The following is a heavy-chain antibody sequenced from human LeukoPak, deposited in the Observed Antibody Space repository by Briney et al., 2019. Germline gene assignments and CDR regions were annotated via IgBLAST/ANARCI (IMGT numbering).Heavy chain of an antibody. CDR1: GYTFTSYG. D-gene: IGHD3-10*01. CDR2: MNPNSGNT. V-gene: IGHV1-8*02. J-gene: IGHJ4*02. CDR3: ARVVRITMVRGVRNYGDDY. Sequence: GASVKVSCKASGYTFTSYGISWVRQAPGQGLEWMGWMNPNSGNTGYAQKFQGRVTMTRNTSISTAYMELSSLRSEDTAVYYCARVVRITMVRGVRNYGDDYWGQGTLVTVSS.